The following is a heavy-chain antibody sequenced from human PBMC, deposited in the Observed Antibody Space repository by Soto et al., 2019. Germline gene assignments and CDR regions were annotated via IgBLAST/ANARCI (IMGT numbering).Heavy chain of an antibody. CDR2: INPNSGGT. CDR1: GYTFTGYY. D-gene: IGHD2-15*01. Sequence: ASVKVSCKASGYTFTGYYMHWVRQAPGQGLEWMGWINPNSGGTNYAQKFQGWVTMTRDTSISTAYMELSRLRSDDTAVYHCAGGSGRHGCSGGSCYSHAFDIWGQGTMVTVS. CDR3: AGGSGRHGCSGGSCYSHAFDI. V-gene: IGHV1-2*04. J-gene: IGHJ3*02.